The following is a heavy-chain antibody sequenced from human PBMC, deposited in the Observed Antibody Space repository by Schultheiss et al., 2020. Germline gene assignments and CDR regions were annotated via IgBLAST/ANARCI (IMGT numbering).Heavy chain of an antibody. J-gene: IGHJ4*02. Sequence: GGSLRLSCAASGFPFSSYSMNWVRQAPGKGLEWVANIKQDGSEKYYVDSVKGRFTISRDNAKNSLYLQMNSLRAEDTAVYYCARESYYGALGWGQGTLVTVSS. CDR1: GFPFSSYS. V-gene: IGHV3-7*01. D-gene: IGHD4-17*01. CDR3: ARESYYGALG. CDR2: IKQDGSEK.